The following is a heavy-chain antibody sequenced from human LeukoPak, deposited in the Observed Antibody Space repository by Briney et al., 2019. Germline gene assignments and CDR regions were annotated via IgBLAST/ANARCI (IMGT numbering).Heavy chain of an antibody. Sequence: GGSLRLSCEASGFTFSSYWMPWVRHVPGKGLVWVSRISSDGSTTSYADSVKGRFSISRFNAKETLYLQMNSLRVEDTAVYYCARGTDDVDIWGQGTLVTVSS. CDR3: ARGTDDVDI. CDR1: GFTFSSYW. V-gene: IGHV3-74*01. J-gene: IGHJ3*02. CDR2: ISSDGSTT. D-gene: IGHD3-3*01.